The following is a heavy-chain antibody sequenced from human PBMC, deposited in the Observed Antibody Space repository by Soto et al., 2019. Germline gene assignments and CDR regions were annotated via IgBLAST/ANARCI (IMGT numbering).Heavy chain of an antibody. V-gene: IGHV3-23*01. CDR2: ISGSGGST. CDR1: GFTFSSYA. J-gene: IGHJ6*03. Sequence: GGSLRLSCAASGFTFSSYAMSWVRQAPGKGLEWVSAISGSGGSTYYADSVKGRFTISRDNSKNTLYLQMNSLRAEDTAVYYCAKRSGEVRGVIHHYYMDVWGKGTTVTVSS. D-gene: IGHD3-10*01. CDR3: AKRSGEVRGVIHHYYMDV.